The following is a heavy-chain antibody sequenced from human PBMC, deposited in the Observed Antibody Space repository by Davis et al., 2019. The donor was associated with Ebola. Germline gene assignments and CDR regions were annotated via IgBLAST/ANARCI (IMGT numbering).Heavy chain of an antibody. Sequence: AGSLRLSCSASGFTFSSYAMHWVRQAPGKGLEYVSAISSNRGSTYYADSVKGRFTISRDNSKNTLYLQMSSLRAEDTAVYYCVKPTRITGTTKINPQGDAFDIWGQGTMVTVSS. CDR3: VKPTRITGTTKINPQGDAFDI. D-gene: IGHD1-7*01. CDR1: GFTFSSYA. V-gene: IGHV3-64D*08. J-gene: IGHJ3*02. CDR2: ISSNRGST.